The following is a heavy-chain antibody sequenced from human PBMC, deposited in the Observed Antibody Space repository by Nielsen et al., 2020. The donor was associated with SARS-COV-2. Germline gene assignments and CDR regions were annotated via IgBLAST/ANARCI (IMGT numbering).Heavy chain of an antibody. CDR3: AREMGGSSRHFDY. D-gene: IGHD6-13*01. J-gene: IGHJ4*02. CDR1: GFTFSSSW. Sequence: GESLKISCAASGFTFSSSWMHWVRQAPGKGLVWVSRISGDESITNYADSVKGRFTISRDNAKNTLYLQMNSLRAEDTAVYYCAREMGGSSRHFDYWGQGTMVTVSS. CDR2: ISGDESIT. V-gene: IGHV3-74*01.